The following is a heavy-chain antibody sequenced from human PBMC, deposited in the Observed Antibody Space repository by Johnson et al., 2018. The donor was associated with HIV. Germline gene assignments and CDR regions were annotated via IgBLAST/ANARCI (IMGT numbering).Heavy chain of an antibody. CDR2: ISGSGGST. J-gene: IGHJ3*02. D-gene: IGHD3-16*01. Sequence: EVQLVESGGGVVQPGRSLRLSCAASRFTFSRYGMHWVRQAPGQGLEWVSAISGSGGSTYYADSVKGRFTISRDNSKNTLYLKMNSLRAEDTAVYYCARDERQLGGWSHAFDIWGQGTMVTVSS. V-gene: IGHV3-23*04. CDR1: RFTFSRYG. CDR3: ARDERQLGGWSHAFDI.